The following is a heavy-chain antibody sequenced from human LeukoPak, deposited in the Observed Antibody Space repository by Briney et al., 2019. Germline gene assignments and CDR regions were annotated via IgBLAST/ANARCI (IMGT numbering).Heavy chain of an antibody. J-gene: IGHJ4*02. CDR2: ISSSSGYI. CDR1: GFTFVDYG. V-gene: IGHV3-21*01. CDR3: ARSIAVAVGFDY. D-gene: IGHD6-19*01. Sequence: TGGSLRLSRVASGFTFVDYGMSGVRQAPGRGLGWVSSISSSSGYIYYADSVKGRFTISRDNAKNSLYLQMNSLRAEDTAVYYCARSIAVAVGFDYWGQGTLVTVSS.